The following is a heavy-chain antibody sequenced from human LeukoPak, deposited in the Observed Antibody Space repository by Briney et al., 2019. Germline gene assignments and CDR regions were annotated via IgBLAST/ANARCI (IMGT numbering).Heavy chain of an antibody. CDR2: LSDSGSLI. V-gene: IGHV3-23*01. Sequence: PGGSLRLSCAASGFPFSTYAMTWVRQAPGKGLEWVSTLSDSGSLIYYADSVEGRFTISRDNSKNTVHLQMNSLRADDTAVYYCAKDGGIYPAWYFDYWGQGTLVTVSS. CDR1: GFPFSTYA. J-gene: IGHJ4*02. CDR3: AKDGGIYPAWYFDY. D-gene: IGHD1-26*01.